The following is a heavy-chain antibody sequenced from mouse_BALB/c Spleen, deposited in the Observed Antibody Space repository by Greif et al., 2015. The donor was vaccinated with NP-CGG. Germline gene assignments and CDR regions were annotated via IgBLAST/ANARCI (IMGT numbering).Heavy chain of an antibody. D-gene: IGHD3-3*01. V-gene: IGHV14-1*02. CDR1: GFNIKDYY. J-gene: IGHJ2*01. CDR2: IDPENGNT. Sequence: EVKLVESGAELVRPGALVKLSCKASGFNIKDYYMHWVKQRPEQGLEWIGWIDPENGNTIYDPKFQGKASITADTSSNTAYLQLSSLTSEDTAVYYCAEGRGYWGQGTTLTVSS. CDR3: AEGRGY.